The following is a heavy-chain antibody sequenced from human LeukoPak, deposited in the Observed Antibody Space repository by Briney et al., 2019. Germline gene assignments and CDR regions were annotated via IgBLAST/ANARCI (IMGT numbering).Heavy chain of an antibody. Sequence: VASVKVSCKASGYTFTSYDINWVRQATGQGLEWMGWMNPNNGNTGYAQKFKGRVTMTRSTSISTAYMELSSLRSEDTAVYYCARLASSSWPLYYYYGMDVWGQGTTVTVSS. CDR1: GYTFTSYD. J-gene: IGHJ6*02. CDR3: ARLASSSWPLYYYYGMDV. D-gene: IGHD6-13*01. CDR2: MNPNNGNT. V-gene: IGHV1-8*01.